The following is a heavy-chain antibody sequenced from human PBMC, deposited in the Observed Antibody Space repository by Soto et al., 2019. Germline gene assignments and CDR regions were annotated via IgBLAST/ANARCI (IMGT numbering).Heavy chain of an antibody. Sequence: QVQLVQSGAEVNKPGSSVKVSCKASGGTFSSYAISWVRQAPGQGLEWMGGIIPIFGTGNYAQKFQGRVTIPADESTSTAYMELSSLRSEDTAVYYCGAGMATILPIFYWGQGTLVTISS. CDR1: GGTFSSYA. CDR2: IIPIFGTG. J-gene: IGHJ4*02. CDR3: GAGMATILPIFY. V-gene: IGHV1-69*01. D-gene: IGHD5-12*01.